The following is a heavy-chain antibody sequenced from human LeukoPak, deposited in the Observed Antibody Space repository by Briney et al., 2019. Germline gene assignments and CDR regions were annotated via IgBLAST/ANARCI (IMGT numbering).Heavy chain of an antibody. CDR2: INWNGAWT. J-gene: IGHJ5*02. D-gene: IGHD3-22*01. CDR3: ASYYYDSSRGFDL. CDR1: GFKFDDYG. V-gene: IGHV3-20*04. Sequence: GGSLRLSCAASGFKFDDYGMSWVRQAPGKGLEWVCDINWNGAWTGYADSVKGRFTISRDNAKNSLYLQMNSLRAEDTALYYCASYYYDSSRGFDLWGQGTLVTVSS.